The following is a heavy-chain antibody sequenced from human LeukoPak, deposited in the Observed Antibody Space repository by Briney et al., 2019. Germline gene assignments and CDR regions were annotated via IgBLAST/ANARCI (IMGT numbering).Heavy chain of an antibody. CDR1: GFTISSYA. CDR2: ISGSGTNT. Sequence: GGSLRLSCAASGFTISSYAMSWVRQAPGKGLEWVSAISGSGTNTYYADAVKGRFTISRDNSKNTLYLQMNSLRAEDTAVYYCAKEGYPADDYWGQGTLVTVSS. J-gene: IGHJ4*02. CDR3: AKEGYPADDY. D-gene: IGHD5-12*01. V-gene: IGHV3-23*01.